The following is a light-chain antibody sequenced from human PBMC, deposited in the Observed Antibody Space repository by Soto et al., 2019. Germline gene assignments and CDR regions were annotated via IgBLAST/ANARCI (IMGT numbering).Light chain of an antibody. CDR2: AAS. CDR3: QQADTFPIT. CDR1: QGISRS. J-gene: IGKJ5*01. Sequence: DIPLPQSPSSVSASVGDRVTISCQASQGISRSLAWYQQKPGKAPKLLIYAASSLQSGVPSRFSGSGFGTDFTLTISSLQPEDSAIYYCQQADTFPITFGQGTRLEIK. V-gene: IGKV1D-12*01.